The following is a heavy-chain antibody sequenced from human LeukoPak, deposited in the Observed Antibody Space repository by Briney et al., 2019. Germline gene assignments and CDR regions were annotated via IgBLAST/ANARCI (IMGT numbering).Heavy chain of an antibody. CDR1: GGSISTSY. J-gene: IGHJ3*01. Sequence: SETLSLTCTVSGGSISTSYWNWIRQPPGKGLEWIGYIYFSGSTNYNPSLKSRVTISVDTSKNRFSLKLSSVTAADTAVYYCARDARDLITFDLWGQGTMVTVSS. CDR3: ARDARDLITFDL. CDR2: IYFSGST. D-gene: IGHD2-21*01. V-gene: IGHV4-59*01.